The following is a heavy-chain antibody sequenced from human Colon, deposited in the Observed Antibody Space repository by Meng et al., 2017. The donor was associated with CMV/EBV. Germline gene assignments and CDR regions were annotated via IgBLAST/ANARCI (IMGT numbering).Heavy chain of an antibody. CDR2: ISGTGADS. J-gene: IGHJ4*02. V-gene: IGHV3-23*01. D-gene: IGHD1-1*01. CDR1: GLTLSSYA. Sequence: VQLLESGGGLVQTGGSVSVSCAASGLTLSSYAMSWVRQAPGKGLEWVSPISGTGADSYYADSVKGRFTISRDNSKNTLYLQMNSLRVEDTAIYFCTRDGYNWIPFDSWGQGTLVTVSS. CDR3: TRDGYNWIPFDS.